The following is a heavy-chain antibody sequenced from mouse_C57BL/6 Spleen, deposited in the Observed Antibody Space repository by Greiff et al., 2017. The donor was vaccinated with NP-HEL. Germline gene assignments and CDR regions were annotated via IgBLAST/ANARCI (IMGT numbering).Heavy chain of an antibody. V-gene: IGHV1-18*01. CDR2: INPNNGGT. CDR1: GYTFTDYN. D-gene: IGHD2-4*01. Sequence: EVQLKESGPELVKPGASVKIPCKASGYTFTDYNMDWVKQSHGKSLEWIGDINPNNGGTIYNQKFKGKATLTVDKSSSTAYMELRSLTSEDTAVYYCARSSYDYDRYYYAMDYWGQGTSVTVSS. J-gene: IGHJ4*01. CDR3: ARSSYDYDRYYYAMDY.